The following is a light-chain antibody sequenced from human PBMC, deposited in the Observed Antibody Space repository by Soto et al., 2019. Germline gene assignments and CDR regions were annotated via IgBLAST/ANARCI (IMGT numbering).Light chain of an antibody. V-gene: IGLV2-14*01. CDR3: SSYTSSSTLV. Sequence: QSVLTQPASVSGSPGLSITISCTGTSRDVGGYNYVSWYQQYPGKVPKLLIYEVSNRPSGVSSRFSGSKSGDTASLTISGLQPEDEADYYCSSYTSSSTLVFGTGTKVTVL. J-gene: IGLJ1*01. CDR2: EVS. CDR1: SRDVGGYNY.